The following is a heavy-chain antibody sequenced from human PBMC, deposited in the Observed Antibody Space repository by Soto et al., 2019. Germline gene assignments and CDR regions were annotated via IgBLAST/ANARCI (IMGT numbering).Heavy chain of an antibody. D-gene: IGHD6-19*01. Sequence: ASVKVSCKASGYTFSSYGISWVRQAPGQGLEWMGWISGYNGNTNYAQKLQDRVTMTTDTTTSTAYMELRSLRSDDTAVYYCARAVAFRAFDICDKGTMRTVSS. CDR2: ISGYNGNT. J-gene: IGHJ3*02. CDR3: ARAVAFRAFDI. CDR1: GYTFSSYG. V-gene: IGHV1-18*01.